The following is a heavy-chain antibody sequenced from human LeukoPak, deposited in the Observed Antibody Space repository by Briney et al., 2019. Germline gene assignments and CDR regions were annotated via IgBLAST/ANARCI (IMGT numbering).Heavy chain of an antibody. CDR3: ARHVKSGSSGGNFDY. V-gene: IGHV4-39*01. CDR1: GGSISSSPYY. CDR2: ISYSGST. J-gene: IGHJ4*02. Sequence: SETLSLTCTVSGGSISSSPYYWGWIRQSPGKGLEWIGSISYSGSTFYNPSRKSRLTISVDTSKNQFSLKLSSVTAADTAVYYCARHVKSGSSGGNFDYWGQGTLVTVSS. D-gene: IGHD1-26*01.